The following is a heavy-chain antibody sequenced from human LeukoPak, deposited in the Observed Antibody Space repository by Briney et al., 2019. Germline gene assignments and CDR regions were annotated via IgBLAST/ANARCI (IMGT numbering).Heavy chain of an antibody. CDR1: GYSFTSYW. Sequence: GESLKISCKGSGYSFTSYWIGWVRQMPGKGLEWMGIIYPGDSDTRYSPSFQGQVTISADKSISTAYLQWSSLKASDTAMYYCARYPPGGDYYYYGMDVWGQGTLVTVSS. J-gene: IGHJ6*02. CDR3: ARYPPGGDYYYYGMDV. D-gene: IGHD3-16*01. V-gene: IGHV5-51*01. CDR2: IYPGDSDT.